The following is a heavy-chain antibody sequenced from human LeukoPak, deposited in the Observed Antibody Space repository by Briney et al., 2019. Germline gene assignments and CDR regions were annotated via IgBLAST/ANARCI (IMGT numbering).Heavy chain of an antibody. V-gene: IGHV3-7*01. Sequence: TGGSLRLSCTTSGITFSNSWVPWVRQAPGKGLEWVATIRPDGSEGYYADSVRGRFTISRDNSKNSFYLQMSSLRAEDTGVFYCARDVAYSAFDYWGQGTLVTVSS. J-gene: IGHJ4*02. CDR3: ARDVAYSAFDY. CDR1: GITFSNSW. D-gene: IGHD2-21*01. CDR2: IRPDGSEG.